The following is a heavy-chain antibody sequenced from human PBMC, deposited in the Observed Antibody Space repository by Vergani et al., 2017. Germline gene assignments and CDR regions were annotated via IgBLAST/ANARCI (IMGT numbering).Heavy chain of an antibody. CDR3: ARDRYRGYYYDSSGYSPL. Sequence: EVQLVESGGGLVQPGGSLRLSCAASGFTFSSYWMSWVRQAPGKGVEWVANIKQDGSEKYYVDSVKGRFTISRDNAKNSLYLQMNSLRAEDTAVYYCARDRYRGYYYDSSGYSPLWGQGTLVTVSS. J-gene: IGHJ4*02. V-gene: IGHV3-7*01. CDR1: GFTFSSYW. D-gene: IGHD3-22*01. CDR2: IKQDGSEK.